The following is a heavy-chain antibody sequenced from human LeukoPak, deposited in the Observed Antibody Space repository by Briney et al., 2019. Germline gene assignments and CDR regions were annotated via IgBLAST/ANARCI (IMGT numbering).Heavy chain of an antibody. Sequence: ASVKVSCKASGYTFTSYGISWVRQAPGQGLEWMGWISAYNGNINYAQKLQGRVTVTTDTSTSTAYMELRSLRSDDTAVYYCARVPHKFGRYFVLHDDYWGQGTLVTVSS. CDR2: ISAYNGNI. D-gene: IGHD3-9*01. CDR3: ARVPHKFGRYFVLHDDY. J-gene: IGHJ4*02. V-gene: IGHV1-18*01. CDR1: GYTFTSYG.